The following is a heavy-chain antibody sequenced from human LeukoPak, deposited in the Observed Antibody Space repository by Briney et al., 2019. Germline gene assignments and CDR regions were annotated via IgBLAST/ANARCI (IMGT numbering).Heavy chain of an antibody. CDR2: ISSSSSYI. CDR3: ARGSGWYYYGMDV. D-gene: IGHD6-19*01. Sequence: GGSLRLSCAASGFTFSSYSMNWVRQAPGKGLEWVSSISSSSSYIYYAYAVAARFTITRDNAKNSPYLQMNSLRAKDTAVYSCARGSGWYYYGMDVWGQETTVTVSS. J-gene: IGHJ6*02. CDR1: GFTFSSYS. V-gene: IGHV3-21*01.